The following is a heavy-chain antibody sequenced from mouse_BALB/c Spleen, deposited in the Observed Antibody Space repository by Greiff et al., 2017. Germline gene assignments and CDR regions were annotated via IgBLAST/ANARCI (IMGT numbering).Heavy chain of an antibody. CDR3: AGTTDWYFDV. Sequence: VQLQQSGAELVKPGASVKLSCTASGFNIKDTYMHWVKQRPEQGLEWIGRIDPANGNTKYDPKFQGKATITADTSSNTAYLQLSSLTSEDTAVYYCAGTTDWYFDVWGGGTTVTVSS. V-gene: IGHV14-3*02. D-gene: IGHD2-14*01. CDR2: IDPANGNT. J-gene: IGHJ1*01. CDR1: GFNIKDTY.